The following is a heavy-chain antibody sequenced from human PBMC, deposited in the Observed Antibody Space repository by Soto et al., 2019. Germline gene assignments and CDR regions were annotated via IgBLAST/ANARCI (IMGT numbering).Heavy chain of an antibody. D-gene: IGHD2-21*02. V-gene: IGHV3-7*03. Sequence: LRLSCEVSGFTFSMYSMSLVRQSPLKGLEWVAKIPQDGVDGHYADSVKGRFIISRDNGKNSLHLQLNNLRAEDTAVYYCARDHLILPAHDFFYGSDVWGLGATVTVSS. CDR2: IPQDGVDG. J-gene: IGHJ6*02. CDR1: GFTFSMYS. CDR3: ARDHLILPAHDFFYGSDV.